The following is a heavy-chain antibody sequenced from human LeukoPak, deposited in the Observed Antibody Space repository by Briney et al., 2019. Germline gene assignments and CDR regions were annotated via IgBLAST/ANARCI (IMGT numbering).Heavy chain of an antibody. V-gene: IGHV4-59*01. CDR1: GGSFSGYY. J-gene: IGHJ3*02. Sequence: SETLSLTCAVYGGSFSGYYWSWIRQPPGKGLEWIGYIYYSGSTNYNPSLKSRVTISVDTSKNQFSLKLSSVTAADTAVYYCARVGRFHDAFDIWGQGTMVTVSS. CDR3: ARVGRFHDAFDI. CDR2: IYYSGST.